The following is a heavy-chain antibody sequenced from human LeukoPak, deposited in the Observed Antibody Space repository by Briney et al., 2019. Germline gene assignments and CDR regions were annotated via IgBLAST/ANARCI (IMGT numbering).Heavy chain of an antibody. CDR3: ARVRGPYDTLGYLEY. D-gene: IGHD3-22*01. J-gene: IGHJ4*02. CDR2: IYHSGST. V-gene: IGHV4-38-2*02. CDR1: GYYISSGYY. Sequence: SETLSLTCTVSGYYISSGYYWGWLRQPPGEGLEWIGSIYHSGSTNYNPSLKSRVTISVDTSKNQFSLKLSSVSAADTAVYYCARVRGPYDTLGYLEYWGQGTLVTVSS.